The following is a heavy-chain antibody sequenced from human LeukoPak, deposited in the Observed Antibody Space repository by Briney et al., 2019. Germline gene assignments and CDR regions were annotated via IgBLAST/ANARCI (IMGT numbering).Heavy chain of an antibody. CDR2: FDPDGDT. CDR1: GYTLADLS. Sequence: ASVKVSCKVSGYTLADLSMYWVRQAPGKGLEWMGGFDPDGDTIYAQQFQGRFTMTEDTSTDTAYMELSSLRSDDTAIYYCASSDYFSYWGQGTLVTVSS. CDR3: ASSDYFSY. J-gene: IGHJ4*02. V-gene: IGHV1-24*01.